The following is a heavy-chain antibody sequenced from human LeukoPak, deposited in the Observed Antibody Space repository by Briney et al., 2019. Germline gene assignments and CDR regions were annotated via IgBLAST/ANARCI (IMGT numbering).Heavy chain of an antibody. D-gene: IGHD6-19*01. V-gene: IGHV4-34*01. J-gene: IGHJ4*02. CDR2: INHSGST. CDR1: GGSFSGYY. Sequence: SETLSLTCAVYGGSFSGYYWSWIRQPPGKGLEWIGEINHSGSTNYNPSLKSRVTISVDTSKNQFSLKLSSVTAADTAVYYCARHGSGWFQLRRGIDYWGQGTLVTVSS. CDR3: ARHGSGWFQLRRGIDY.